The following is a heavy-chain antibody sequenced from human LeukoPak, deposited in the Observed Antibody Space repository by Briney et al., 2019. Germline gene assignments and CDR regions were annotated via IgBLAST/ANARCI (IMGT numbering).Heavy chain of an antibody. CDR3: ARGYSSGWFYYNYYGMDV. CDR2: INPNSGGT. D-gene: IGHD6-19*01. V-gene: IGHV1-2*02. Sequence: ASVKVSCKASGYTFTCYYMHWVRQAPGQGLEWMGWINPNSGGTNYAQKFQGRVTMTRDTSISTAYMELSRLRSDDTAVYYCARGYSSGWFYYNYYGMDVWGQGTTVTVSS. J-gene: IGHJ6*02. CDR1: GYTFTCYY.